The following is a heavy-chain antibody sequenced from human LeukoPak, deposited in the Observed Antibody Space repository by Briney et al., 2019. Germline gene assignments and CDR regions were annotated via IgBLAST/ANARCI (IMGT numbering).Heavy chain of an antibody. J-gene: IGHJ3*02. CDR2: IIPILGIA. V-gene: IGHV1-69*04. CDR3: ASVRPSFIAAATDAFDI. Sequence: ASVKVSCKASGGTFSSYAISWVRQAPGQGLEWMGRIIPILGIANYAQKFQGRVTITADKSTSTAYMELSSLRSEDTAVYYCASVRPSFIAAATDAFDIWGQGTLVTVSS. D-gene: IGHD6-13*01. CDR1: GGTFSSYA.